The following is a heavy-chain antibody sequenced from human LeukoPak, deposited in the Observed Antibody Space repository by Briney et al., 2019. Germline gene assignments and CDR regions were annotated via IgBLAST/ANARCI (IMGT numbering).Heavy chain of an antibody. CDR3: AKDPAMTTVVTSGY. CDR2: IRYDGSNK. CDR1: GLTFSSYG. J-gene: IGHJ4*02. V-gene: IGHV3-30*02. Sequence: GGSLRLSCAASGLTFSSYGMHWVRQAPGKGLEWVAFIRYDGSNKYYADSVKGRFTISRDNSKNTLYLQMNSLRAEDTAVYYCAKDPAMTTVVTSGYWGQGTLVTVSS. D-gene: IGHD4-23*01.